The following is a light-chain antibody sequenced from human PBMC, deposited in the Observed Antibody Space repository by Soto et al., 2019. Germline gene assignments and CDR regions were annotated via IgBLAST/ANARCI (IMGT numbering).Light chain of an antibody. CDR1: QSLLHSNGYNY. V-gene: IGKV2-28*01. Sequence: DLVMTQSPLSLPVTPGEPASISCRSSQSLLHSNGYNYLDWYLQKPGQSPQLLIYLGSNRASGVPDRFSGSGSGTYFTLRISRVEAEDVGVYYCMQALQTPLTFGGGTKVEIK. CDR3: MQALQTPLT. J-gene: IGKJ4*01. CDR2: LGS.